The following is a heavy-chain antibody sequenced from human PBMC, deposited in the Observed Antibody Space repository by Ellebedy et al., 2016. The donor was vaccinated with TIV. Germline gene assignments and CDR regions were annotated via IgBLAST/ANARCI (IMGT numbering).Heavy chain of an antibody. J-gene: IGHJ4*02. CDR1: GYPFTAYY. CDR3: AIRYSSGWSPDY. D-gene: IGHD6-19*01. V-gene: IGHV1-2*02. Sequence: ASVKVSCXASGYPFTAYYIHWLRQAPGQGLEWMGWINTQFLGTTYEEKFKGRVTMTRDTSTSTAYMELSSLRSDDTAVYYCAIRYSSGWSPDYWGQGTLVTVSS. CDR2: INTQFLGT.